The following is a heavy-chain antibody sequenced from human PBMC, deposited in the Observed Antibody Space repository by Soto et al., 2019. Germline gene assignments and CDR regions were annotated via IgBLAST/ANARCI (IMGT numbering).Heavy chain of an antibody. CDR3: VRGGNGSGSYLGSY. J-gene: IGHJ4*02. V-gene: IGHV3-7*03. CDR1: GFTFTTYW. Sequence: GGSLRLSCVASGFTFTTYWMSWVRQAPGKGLEWVANIRQDGGAQYYVDSVKGRFTISRDNAKNSVYLQMGSLRAEDTAVYYCVRGGNGSGSYLGSYWGQGILVTVSS. CDR2: IRQDGGAQ. D-gene: IGHD3-10*01.